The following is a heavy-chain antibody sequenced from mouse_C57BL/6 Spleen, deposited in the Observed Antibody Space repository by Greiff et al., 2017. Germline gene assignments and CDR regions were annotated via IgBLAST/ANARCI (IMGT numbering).Heavy chain of an antibody. J-gene: IGHJ1*03. CDR2: IDPSDSYT. CDR1: GYTFTSYW. CDR3: ARRVYDGYFDV. D-gene: IGHD2-3*01. V-gene: IGHV1-69*01. Sequence: QVQLQQPGAELVMPGASVKLSCKASGYTFTSYWMHWVKQRPGQGLEWIGEIDPSDSYTNYNQKFKDKSTLTVDKSSSTAYMQLISLTSEDSAVYYCARRVYDGYFDVWGTGTTVTVSS.